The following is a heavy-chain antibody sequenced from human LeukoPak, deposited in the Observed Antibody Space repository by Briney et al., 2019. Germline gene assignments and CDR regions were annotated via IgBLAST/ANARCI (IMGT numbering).Heavy chain of an antibody. D-gene: IGHD1-14*01. J-gene: IGHJ4*02. CDR2: INQNGGET. CDR3: ATPPSDRGTSPGFYFHY. V-gene: IGHV3-7*01. Sequence: GGSLRLSCAASGFTFSNYWMSWVRQAPGKGLEWVANINQNGGETYYVDSVKGRFTISRDNAKNSLYLQMNSPRAEDTAVYYCATPPSDRGTSPGFYFHYWGQGALVTVSS. CDR1: GFTFSNYW.